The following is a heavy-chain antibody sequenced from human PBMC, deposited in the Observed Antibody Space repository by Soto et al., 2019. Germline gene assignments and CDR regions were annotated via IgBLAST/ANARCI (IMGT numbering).Heavy chain of an antibody. Sequence: QVQLVKSGDEVKKPGASVKVSCKASGYSFVNYGIAWVRQAPGQGLEWMGWISPYNGNTHYATKVQGRLTMTTDTSTSTAYMDLGSLTSDDTAVYYCAMVYNYVTPTPQDVWGQGTTVTVSS. V-gene: IGHV1-18*01. CDR1: GYSFVNYG. CDR3: AMVYNYVTPTPQDV. CDR2: ISPYNGNT. D-gene: IGHD3-16*01. J-gene: IGHJ6*02.